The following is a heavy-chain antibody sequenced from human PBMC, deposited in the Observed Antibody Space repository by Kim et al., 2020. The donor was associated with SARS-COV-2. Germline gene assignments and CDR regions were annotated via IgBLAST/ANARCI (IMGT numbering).Heavy chain of an antibody. CDR2: FDPEDGET. CDR1: GYTLTELS. J-gene: IGHJ4*02. Sequence: ASVKVSCKVSGYTLTELSMHWVRQAPGKGLEWMGGFDPEDGETIYAQKFQGRVTMTEDTSTDTAYMELSSLRSEDTAVYYCATDDTYYDYVWGSYRYKDWGQGTLVTVSS. D-gene: IGHD3-16*02. CDR3: ATDDTYYDYVWGSYRYKD. V-gene: IGHV1-24*01.